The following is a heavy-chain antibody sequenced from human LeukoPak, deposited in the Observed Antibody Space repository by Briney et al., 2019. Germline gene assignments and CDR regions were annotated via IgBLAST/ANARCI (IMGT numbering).Heavy chain of an antibody. J-gene: IGHJ4*02. CDR2: ISYDGSNK. CDR3: AKGDAEWGERYFDY. CDR1: GFTFSSYA. D-gene: IGHD3-3*01. Sequence: PGGSLRLSCAASGFTFSSYAIHWVRQAPGKGLEWVAVISYDGSNKYYADSVKGRFTISRDNSKNTLYLQMNSLRAEDTAVYYCAKGDAEWGERYFDYWGQGIVVTVSS. V-gene: IGHV3-30*04.